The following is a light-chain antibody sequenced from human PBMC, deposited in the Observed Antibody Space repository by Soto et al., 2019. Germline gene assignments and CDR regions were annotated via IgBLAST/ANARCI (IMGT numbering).Light chain of an antibody. J-gene: IGLJ2*01. CDR1: SSDVGGYNY. CDR3: SSYTSSITRVI. V-gene: IGLV2-14*01. Sequence: QSALTQPASVSGSPRQSITISCTGTSSDVGGYNYVSWYQQHPGKAPKLMIYDVSNRPSGVSNRFSGSKSGNTASLTISGLRAEDEADYYCSSYTSSITRVIFGGGTKLTVL. CDR2: DVS.